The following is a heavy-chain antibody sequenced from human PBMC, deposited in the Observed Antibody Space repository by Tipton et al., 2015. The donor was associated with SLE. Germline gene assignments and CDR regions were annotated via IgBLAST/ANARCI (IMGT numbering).Heavy chain of an antibody. CDR1: GGSFSGYY. J-gene: IGHJ6*03. D-gene: IGHD6-19*01. V-gene: IGHV4-34*01. CDR2: INHSGST. Sequence: LSLTCAVYGGSFSGYYWSWIRQPPGKGLEWIGEINHSGSTNYNPSLKSRVTISVDTSKNQFSLKLSSVTAADTAVYYCARGPHYSSPGDYDYMDVWGKGTTVTVSS. CDR3: ARGPHYSSPGDYDYMDV.